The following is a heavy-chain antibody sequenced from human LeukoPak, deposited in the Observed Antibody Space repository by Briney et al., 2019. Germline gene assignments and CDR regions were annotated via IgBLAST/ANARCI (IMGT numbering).Heavy chain of an antibody. CDR1: GGTFGSYA. V-gene: IGHV1-69*06. CDR3: ARGWVVVPAAMSWEYYYYYMDV. Sequence: GASVKVSCKASGGTFGSYAISWVRQAPGQGLEWMGGIIPIFGTANYAQKFQGRVTITADKSTSTAYMELSSLRSEDTAVYYCARGWVVVPAAMSWEYYYYYMDVWGKGTTVTVSS. CDR2: IIPIFGTA. J-gene: IGHJ6*03. D-gene: IGHD2-2*01.